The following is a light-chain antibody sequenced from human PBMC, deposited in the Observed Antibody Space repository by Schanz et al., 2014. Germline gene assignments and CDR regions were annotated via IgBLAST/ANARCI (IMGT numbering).Light chain of an antibody. CDR3: QQYNTYSYT. Sequence: DIQMTQSPSTLSASVGDRVTITCRASQGISSYLAWYQQKPGKAPKLLIYAASTLQSGVPSRFSGSGSGTEFTLTVTSLQPDDFATYYCQQYNTYSYTFGQGTKLEI. J-gene: IGKJ2*01. V-gene: IGKV1-9*01. CDR2: AAS. CDR1: QGISSY.